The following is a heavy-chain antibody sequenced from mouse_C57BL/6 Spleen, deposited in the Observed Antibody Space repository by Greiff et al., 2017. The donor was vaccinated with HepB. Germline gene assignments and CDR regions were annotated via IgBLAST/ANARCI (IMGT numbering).Heavy chain of an antibody. V-gene: IGHV14-4*01. Sequence: VQLQQSGAELVRPGASVKLSCTASGFNIKDDYMHWVKQRPEQGLEWIGWIDPENGDTEYASKFQGKAPITADTSSNTAYLQLSSLTSEDTAVYYCTRLRRPLYYAMDYWGQGTSVTVSS. CDR1: GFNIKDDY. CDR3: TRLRRPLYYAMDY. CDR2: IDPENGDT. D-gene: IGHD2-12*01. J-gene: IGHJ4*01.